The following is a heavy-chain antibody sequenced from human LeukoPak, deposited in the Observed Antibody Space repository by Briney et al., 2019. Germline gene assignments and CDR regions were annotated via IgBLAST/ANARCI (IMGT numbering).Heavy chain of an antibody. J-gene: IGHJ3*02. CDR1: GGSISSGSYY. D-gene: IGHD6-19*01. CDR3: AREYSSGWSETKHAFDI. CDR2: VFSSGNS. V-gene: IGHV4-61*02. Sequence: PSQTLSLTCTVSGGSISSGSYYWSWIRQPAGKGLEWIGRVFSSGNSDYNSSLKSRVTISLDTSKNQFSLKLSSVTAADTAVYYCAREYSSGWSETKHAFDIWGQGTLVTVSS.